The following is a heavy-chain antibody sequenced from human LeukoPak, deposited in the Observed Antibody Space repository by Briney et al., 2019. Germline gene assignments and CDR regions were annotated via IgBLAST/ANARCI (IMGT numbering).Heavy chain of an antibody. CDR1: GGSFSGYY. Sequence: SETLSLTCAVYGGSFSGYYWSWIRQPPGKGLEWIGEINHSGSTNYNPSLKSRVTISVDTSKNQFSLKLSSVTAADTAVYYCASSDYVWGRSDYWGQGTLVTVSS. V-gene: IGHV4-34*01. J-gene: IGHJ4*02. CDR3: ASSDYVWGRSDY. CDR2: INHSGST. D-gene: IGHD3-16*01.